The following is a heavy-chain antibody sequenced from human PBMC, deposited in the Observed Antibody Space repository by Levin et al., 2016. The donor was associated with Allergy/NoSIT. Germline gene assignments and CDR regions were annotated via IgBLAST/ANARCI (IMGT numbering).Heavy chain of an antibody. D-gene: IGHD2-21*02. CDR2: INAGNGNT. CDR3: ARTYPLPYCGGDCYPPYYYYGMDV. V-gene: IGHV1-3*01. J-gene: IGHJ6*02. Sequence: WVRQAPGQRLEWMGWINAGNGNTKYSQKFQGRVTITRDTSASTAYMELSSLRSEDTAVYYCARTYPLPYCGGDCYPPYYYYGMDVWGQGTTVTVSS.